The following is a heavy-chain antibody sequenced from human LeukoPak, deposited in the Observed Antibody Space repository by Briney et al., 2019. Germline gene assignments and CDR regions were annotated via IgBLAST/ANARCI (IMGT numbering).Heavy chain of an antibody. Sequence: GGSLRLSCAASGFTFSSHWMHWVRQAPGKGLVWVSRINSDGSSISYADSVKGRFTISRDNAKNTLYLQMNSLRAEDTAVYYCARVVVSSSSDYFDYWGQGTLVIVSS. D-gene: IGHD6-6*01. J-gene: IGHJ4*02. CDR2: INSDGSSI. CDR1: GFTFSSHW. V-gene: IGHV3-74*01. CDR3: ARVVVSSSSDYFDY.